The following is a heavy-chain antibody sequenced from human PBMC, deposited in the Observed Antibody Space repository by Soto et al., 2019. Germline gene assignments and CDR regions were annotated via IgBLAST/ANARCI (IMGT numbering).Heavy chain of an antibody. CDR2: IIPLFGTT. CDR3: AAELGFGKLSVV. Sequence: QVQVVQSGVEVRRPGSSVKVSCKASGDTFKNCVISWVRQAPGQGLEWMGGIIPLFGTTYFAQRFQGRLTIKTDESTTTAYMELSRLRSEDTATYYCAAELGFGKLSVVWGQGTTVIVSS. CDR1: GDTFKNCV. J-gene: IGHJ6*02. V-gene: IGHV1-69*01. D-gene: IGHD3-10*01.